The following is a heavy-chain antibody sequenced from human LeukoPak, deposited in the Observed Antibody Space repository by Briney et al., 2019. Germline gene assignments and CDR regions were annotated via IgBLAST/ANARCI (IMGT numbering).Heavy chain of an antibody. Sequence: PGGSLRLSCAASGFTFSSYSMNWVRQAPGKGLEWVSSISSGSGYIYYADSLKGRFTSSRDNAKNSLHLQMNSLRAEDTAVYYCARGHSGSYQRNDAFDIWGQGTMVTVST. J-gene: IGHJ3*02. CDR2: ISSGSGYI. CDR1: GFTFSSYS. CDR3: ARGHSGSYQRNDAFDI. V-gene: IGHV3-21*01. D-gene: IGHD1-26*01.